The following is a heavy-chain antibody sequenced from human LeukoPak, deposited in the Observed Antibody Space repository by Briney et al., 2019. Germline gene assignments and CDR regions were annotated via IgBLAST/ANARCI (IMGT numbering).Heavy chain of an antibody. CDR2: INHSGST. CDR3: ARGLTSGGSYLVDY. Sequence: PSETLSLTCAVYGGSFSGYYWSWIRQPPGKGLEWIGEINHSGSTNYNPSLKSRVTISVDTSKNQFSLKLSSVTAADTAVYYCARGLTSGGSYLVDYWGQGTLVTVSS. V-gene: IGHV4-34*01. J-gene: IGHJ4*02. D-gene: IGHD1-26*01. CDR1: GGSFSGYY.